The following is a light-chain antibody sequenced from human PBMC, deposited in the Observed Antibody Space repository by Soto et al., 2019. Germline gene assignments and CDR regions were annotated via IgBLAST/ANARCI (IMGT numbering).Light chain of an antibody. CDR2: GTS. V-gene: IGKV3-20*01. J-gene: IGKJ1*01. CDR3: QQFGNSPWT. CDR1: QSVPSTY. Sequence: SQSASILSFSTGERATLSCRASQSVPSTYFAWYQQKAGQPPRLLISGTSNRATGIPDRFSGSGSGTDFTLTISRLEPEDFAVYFCQQFGNSPWTFAQGTKVAIK.